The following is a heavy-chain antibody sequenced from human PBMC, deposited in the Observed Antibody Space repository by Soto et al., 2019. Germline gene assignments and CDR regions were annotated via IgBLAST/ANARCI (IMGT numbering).Heavy chain of an antibody. Sequence: QVQLVQSGAEVKKPGASVKVSCKASGYTFTGYYMHWVRQAPGQGLEWMGWINPNSGGTNYAQKFQGWVTMTRDTPISTAYMERSRLRSDDTAVYYCARDGGGGEHYGDYEGGAFDIWGQGTMVTVSS. CDR2: INPNSGGT. D-gene: IGHD4-17*01. V-gene: IGHV1-2*04. CDR1: GYTFTGYY. J-gene: IGHJ3*02. CDR3: ARDGGGGEHYGDYEGGAFDI.